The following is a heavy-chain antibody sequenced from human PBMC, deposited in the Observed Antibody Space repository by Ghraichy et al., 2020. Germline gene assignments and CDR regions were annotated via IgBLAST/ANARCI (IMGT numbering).Heavy chain of an antibody. Sequence: GESLNISCAASGFTFSSYSMNWVRQAPGKGLEWVSSISSSSSYIYYADSVKGRFTISRDNAKNSMYLQMNSLRAEDTAVYYCARTDILTGRDYFDYWGQGTLVTVSS. V-gene: IGHV3-21*01. CDR3: ARTDILTGRDYFDY. J-gene: IGHJ4*02. CDR2: ISSSSSYI. D-gene: IGHD3-9*01. CDR1: GFTFSSYS.